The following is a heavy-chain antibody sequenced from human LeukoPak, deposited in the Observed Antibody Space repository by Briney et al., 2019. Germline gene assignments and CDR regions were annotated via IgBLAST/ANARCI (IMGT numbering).Heavy chain of an antibody. CDR1: GGSISSYY. Sequence: SETLSLTCTVSGGSISSYYWSWIRQPAGKGLEWIGRIYTSGSTNYNPSLKSRVTMSVDTSKNQFSLKLSSVTAADTAVYYCARDPPSGSYYRYFDYWGQGTLVTVSS. CDR2: IYTSGST. J-gene: IGHJ4*02. D-gene: IGHD1-26*01. CDR3: ARDPPSGSYYRYFDY. V-gene: IGHV4-4*07.